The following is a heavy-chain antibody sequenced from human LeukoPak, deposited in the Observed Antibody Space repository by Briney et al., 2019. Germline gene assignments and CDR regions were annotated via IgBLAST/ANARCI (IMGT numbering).Heavy chain of an antibody. CDR2: IDYSGST. J-gene: IGHJ3*02. CDR1: GGSISSYY. CDR3: ARDHHRRLYDSQARNTFDI. D-gene: IGHD3-22*01. V-gene: IGHV4-59*01. Sequence: SETLSLTCTVSGGSISSYYWSWIRQPPGKGLEWIGYIDYSGSTYYNPSLRNRVTISIDTSKNQFSLKLSSVTAADTAVYYCARDHHRRLYDSQARNTFDIWGQGTMVTVSS.